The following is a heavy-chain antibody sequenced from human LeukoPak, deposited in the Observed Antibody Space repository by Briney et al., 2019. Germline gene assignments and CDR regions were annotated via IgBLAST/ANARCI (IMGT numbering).Heavy chain of an antibody. V-gene: IGHV3-21*01. J-gene: IGHJ4*02. Sequence: PGGSLRLSCAASGFTFDDYGMSWVRQAPGKGLEWVACISSISSYIYYADSVKGRFTISRDNAKNSLSLQMNSLRAEDTAVYYCARDEGYSSSPFDYWGQGTLVTVSS. D-gene: IGHD6-19*01. CDR2: ISSISSYI. CDR3: ARDEGYSSSPFDY. CDR1: GFTFDDYG.